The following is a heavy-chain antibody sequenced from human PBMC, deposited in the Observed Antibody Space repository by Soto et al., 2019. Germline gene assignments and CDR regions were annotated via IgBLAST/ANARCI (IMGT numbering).Heavy chain of an antibody. Sequence: ASVKLSCTASGGTFSTYTITWVRQAPGQGLEWMGWINAGNGNTKYSQKFQGRVTITRDTSASTAYMELSSLRSEDTAVYYCARDLGGWPDYWGQGTLVTVSS. CDR2: INAGNGNT. CDR3: ARDLGGWPDY. D-gene: IGHD2-15*01. CDR1: GGTFSTYT. J-gene: IGHJ4*02. V-gene: IGHV1-3*01.